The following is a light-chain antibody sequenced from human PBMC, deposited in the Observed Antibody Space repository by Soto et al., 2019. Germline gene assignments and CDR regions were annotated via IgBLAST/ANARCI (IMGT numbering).Light chain of an antibody. J-gene: IGKJ4*01. CDR3: QQRYDWPPIT. CDR2: KAS. V-gene: IGKV1-12*01. Sequence: IQMTQSPSSVSASERDRVTITCRASQDISSWLAWYQQKPGKAPKLLIYKASTLKSGVPSRSSGSGSGTEFTLTISSLQPDDFGVYYCQQRYDWPPITFGGGTKVDVK. CDR1: QDISSW.